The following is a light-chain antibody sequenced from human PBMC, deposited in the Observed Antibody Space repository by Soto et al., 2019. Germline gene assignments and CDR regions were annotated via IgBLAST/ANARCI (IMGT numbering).Light chain of an antibody. J-gene: IGKJ1*01. V-gene: IGKV3-15*01. CDR1: QSVDMS. Sequence: EIVLTQSPATLSVSPGERVTLSCRASQSVDMSLAWYQQKPGQAPRLLIYGASTRATDMPGTFSGRGSGTEFTLTISSLRPEDFGVYYCQQYRSWPRTFGQGTKVEIK. CDR2: GAS. CDR3: QQYRSWPRT.